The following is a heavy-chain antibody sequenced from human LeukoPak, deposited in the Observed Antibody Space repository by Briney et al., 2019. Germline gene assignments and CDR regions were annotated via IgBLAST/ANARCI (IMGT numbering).Heavy chain of an antibody. Sequence: GGSLRLSCAASGFTVSTNYRSWVRQAPGKGLEWVSVIYSGGSTYYADSVKGRFTISRDNSKNMLYLQMNSLRAEDTAVYYCARRNYFDYWGQGTLVTVSS. J-gene: IGHJ4*02. CDR1: GFTVSTNY. CDR3: ARRNYFDY. V-gene: IGHV3-66*01. CDR2: IYSGGST.